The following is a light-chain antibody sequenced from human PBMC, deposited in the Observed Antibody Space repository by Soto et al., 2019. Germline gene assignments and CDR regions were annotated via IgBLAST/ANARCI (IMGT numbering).Light chain of an antibody. V-gene: IGKV1-39*01. Sequence: DIQMTQSPSSLSASVGDRVTITCRAGQSISSYLNWYQQKPGKAPNLLIHGATNSHSGVPSRFSGSGSGTDFTLTISNLQPEDFATYYCQQSSSVPLTFGGGTKVEIK. CDR3: QQSSSVPLT. J-gene: IGKJ4*01. CDR1: QSISSY. CDR2: GAT.